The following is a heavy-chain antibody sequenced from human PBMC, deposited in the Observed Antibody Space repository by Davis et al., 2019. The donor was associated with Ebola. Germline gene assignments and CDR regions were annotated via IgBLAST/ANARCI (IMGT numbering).Heavy chain of an antibody. Sequence: PSETLSLTCAVYGGSFSGYYWSWIRQPPGKGLEWTGEINHSGSTNYNPSLKSRVTISVDTSKNQFSLKLSSVTAADTAVYYCAREGIRTRRGFDYWGQGTLVTVSS. CDR2: INHSGST. J-gene: IGHJ4*02. CDR1: GGSFSGYY. V-gene: IGHV4-34*01. D-gene: IGHD3-10*01. CDR3: AREGIRTRRGFDY.